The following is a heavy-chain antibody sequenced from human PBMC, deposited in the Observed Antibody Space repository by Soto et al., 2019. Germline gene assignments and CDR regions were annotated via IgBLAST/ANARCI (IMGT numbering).Heavy chain of an antibody. CDR1: GYRFSDYW. V-gene: IGHV5-10-1*04. CDR2: IDPSDSFT. Sequence: ESLKISCQGSGYRFSDYWIHWVRQVPGKGLEWMGKIDPSDSFTTYSPSFQGRVAISVDKSINTAFLRWTGLKSSETAMYYCARHHGSPGSYFGLDVWAQGTTVTVSS. J-gene: IGHJ6*02. D-gene: IGHD6-13*01. CDR3: ARHHGSPGSYFGLDV.